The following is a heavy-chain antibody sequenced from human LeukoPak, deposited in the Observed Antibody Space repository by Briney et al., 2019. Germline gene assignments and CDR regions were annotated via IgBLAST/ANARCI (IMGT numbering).Heavy chain of an antibody. CDR3: ARAVGDLNYYYYYMDV. Sequence: GGSLRLSCAASGFTFSSYSMNWVRQAPGKGLNWVAFIRSDGSNKYYADSVKGRFTISRDNSKNTLYLQMNSLRAEDTAVYYCARAVGDLNYYYYYMDVWGKGTTVTVSS. CDR2: IRSDGSNK. J-gene: IGHJ6*03. CDR1: GFTFSSYS. D-gene: IGHD2-2*01. V-gene: IGHV3-30*02.